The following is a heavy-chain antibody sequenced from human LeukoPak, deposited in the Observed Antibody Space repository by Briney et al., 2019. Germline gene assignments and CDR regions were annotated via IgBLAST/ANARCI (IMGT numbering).Heavy chain of an antibody. V-gene: IGHV4-59*01. CDR3: ATDYYDSSGIAFDI. D-gene: IGHD3-22*01. Sequence: PSETLSLTCTVSGGSISSYYWSWVRQPPGKGLEWIGYIYYSGSTNYNPSLKSRVNISVDTSKNQFSLKLSSVTAADTAVYYCATDYYDSSGIAFDIWGQGTMVTVSS. CDR2: IYYSGST. J-gene: IGHJ3*02. CDR1: GGSISSYY.